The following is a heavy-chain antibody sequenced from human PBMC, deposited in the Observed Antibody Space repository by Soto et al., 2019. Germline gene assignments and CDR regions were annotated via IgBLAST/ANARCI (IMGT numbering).Heavy chain of an antibody. CDR3: ARLNRSGNYYNSFDY. J-gene: IGHJ4*02. D-gene: IGHD3-10*01. V-gene: IGHV4-59*08. CDR1: GGSISNYY. CDR2: IYYSGNT. Sequence: SETLSLTCTVSGGSISNYYWSWISQHPGKGLEWIGYIYYSGNTNYNPSLKSRVTISVDTSKNQFSLKLSSVTAADTAVYFCARLNRSGNYYNSFDYWGQGTLVTVSS.